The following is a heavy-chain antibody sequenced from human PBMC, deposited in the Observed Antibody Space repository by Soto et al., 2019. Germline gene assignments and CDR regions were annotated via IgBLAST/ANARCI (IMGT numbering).Heavy chain of an antibody. J-gene: IGHJ3*02. CDR2: ISSSSSYI. D-gene: IGHD2-2*01. Sequence: GGSLRLSCAASGFTFSSYSMNWVRQAPGKGLEWVSSISSSSSYIYYADSVKGRFTISRDNAKNSLYLQMNSLRAEDTAVYYCARDWFLVVVPADPDAFDIWGQGTMVTVSS. CDR3: ARDWFLVVVPADPDAFDI. V-gene: IGHV3-21*01. CDR1: GFTFSSYS.